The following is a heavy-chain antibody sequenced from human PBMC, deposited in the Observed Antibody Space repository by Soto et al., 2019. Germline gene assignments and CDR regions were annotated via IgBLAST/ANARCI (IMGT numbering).Heavy chain of an antibody. D-gene: IGHD3-10*01. CDR2: IIPIFGTA. V-gene: IGHV1-69*13. J-gene: IGHJ6*02. Sequence: SVKVSCKASGGTFSSYAISWVRQAPGQGLEWMGGIIPIFGTANYAQKFQGRVTITADESTSTAYMELSSLRSEDTAVYYCAREEVTMVRGGYYYGMDVWGQGTTVTVSS. CDR3: AREEVTMVRGGYYYGMDV. CDR1: GGTFSSYA.